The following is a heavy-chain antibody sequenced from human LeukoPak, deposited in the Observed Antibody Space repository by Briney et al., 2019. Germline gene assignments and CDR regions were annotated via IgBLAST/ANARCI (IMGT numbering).Heavy chain of an antibody. Sequence: SETLSLTCAVYGGSFSGYYWSWIRQPPGKGLEWIGEINHSGSTNYNPSLKSRVTISVDTSKNQFSLKLSSVTAADTALYYCARLIRDSSGFYYFDLWGQGTLVTVSS. CDR3: ARLIRDSSGFYYFDL. D-gene: IGHD3-22*01. CDR1: GGSFSGYY. CDR2: INHSGST. V-gene: IGHV4-34*01. J-gene: IGHJ4*02.